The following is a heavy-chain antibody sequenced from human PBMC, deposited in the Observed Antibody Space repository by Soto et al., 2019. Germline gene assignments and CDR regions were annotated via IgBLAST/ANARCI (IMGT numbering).Heavy chain of an antibody. D-gene: IGHD6-19*01. CDR2: INHNGST. V-gene: IGHV4-34*01. Sequence: QVQLQQGGAGLLKPSETLSLTCAIYGGSFSNYYWNWIRQPPGKGLVWMGKINHNGSTNYSPSLKNRLTISVDTSKNQFSLKMISVTAADTAVYFCGRGRGYSNAWGSYYSGMDVWGQGTTVTVSS. CDR3: GRGRGYSNAWGSYYSGMDV. CDR1: GGSFSNYY. J-gene: IGHJ6*02.